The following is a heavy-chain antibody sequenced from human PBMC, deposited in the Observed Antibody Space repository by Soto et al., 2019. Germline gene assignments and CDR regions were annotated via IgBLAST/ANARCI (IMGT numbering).Heavy chain of an antibody. Sequence: GESLKISCKGSGYSFTSYWISWVRQMPGKGLEWMGRIDPSDSYTNYSPSFQGHVTISADKSISTAYLQWSSLKASDTAMYYCARLRRAAAGMYYFDYWGQGTLVTAPQ. D-gene: IGHD6-13*01. CDR2: IDPSDSYT. V-gene: IGHV5-10-1*01. CDR1: GYSFTSYW. J-gene: IGHJ4*02. CDR3: ARLRRAAAGMYYFDY.